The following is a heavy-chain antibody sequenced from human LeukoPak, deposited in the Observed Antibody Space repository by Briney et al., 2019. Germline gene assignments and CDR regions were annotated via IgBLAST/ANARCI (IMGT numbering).Heavy chain of an antibody. J-gene: IGHJ4*02. CDR2: IHTSGIT. Sequence: SETLSLTCTVSGGSISSHYWSWLRQPAGKGLEYMGRIHTSGITNYNPSLKSRVTMSGDTSKNQFYLNLRSVTAADTAVYYCARDLGSNYVYFDYWGQGSLVTVSS. D-gene: IGHD1-26*01. CDR3: ARDLGSNYVYFDY. CDR1: GGSISSHY. V-gene: IGHV4-4*07.